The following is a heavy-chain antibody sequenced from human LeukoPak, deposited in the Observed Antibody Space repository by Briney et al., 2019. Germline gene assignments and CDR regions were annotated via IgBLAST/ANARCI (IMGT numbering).Heavy chain of an antibody. CDR2: INHSGST. J-gene: IGHJ4*02. Sequence: PSETLSPTCTVSGGSISSYYWSWIRQPPGKGLEWIGEINHSGSTNYNPSLKSRVTISVDTSKNQFSLKLSSVTAADTAVYYCARANNRFTDYWGQGTLVTVSS. CDR3: ARANNRFTDY. D-gene: IGHD3-3*01. V-gene: IGHV4-34*01. CDR1: GGSISSYY.